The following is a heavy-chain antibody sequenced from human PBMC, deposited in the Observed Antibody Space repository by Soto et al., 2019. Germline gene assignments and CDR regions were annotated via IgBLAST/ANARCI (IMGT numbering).Heavy chain of an antibody. CDR1: GGSISGYY. V-gene: IGHV4-59*12. CDR2: IYYSGST. J-gene: IGHJ4*02. D-gene: IGHD4-4*01. Sequence: SETLSLTCTVSGGSISGYYWAWVRQPPGKGLEWIGSIYYSGSTSYNPSLKSRVTISVDTSKNQFSLRLSSVTAVDTAVYYCARIATTTLGGPIDYWGRGTLVTVSS. CDR3: ARIATTTLGGPIDY.